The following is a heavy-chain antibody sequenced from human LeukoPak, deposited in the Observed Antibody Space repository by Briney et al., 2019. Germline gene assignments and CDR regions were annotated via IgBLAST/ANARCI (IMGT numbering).Heavy chain of an antibody. CDR1: GFTVSDNY. Sequence: AGGSLRLSCAASGFTVSDNYISRVRQAPGKGLEWVALIYSAGTTHADSVRGRFTISRDKSKNMLYLQMNSLRAEDTAVYFCARAQGGKIQLWDYYFDYWGQGTLVTVSS. CDR2: IYSAGTT. CDR3: ARAQGGKIQLWDYYFDY. J-gene: IGHJ4*02. D-gene: IGHD5-18*01. V-gene: IGHV3-66*01.